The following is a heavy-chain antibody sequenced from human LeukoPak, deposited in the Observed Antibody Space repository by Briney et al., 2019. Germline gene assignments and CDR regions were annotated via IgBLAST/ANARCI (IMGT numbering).Heavy chain of an antibody. CDR2: MRFDGTEM. Sequence: GGSLRLSCEASGFTFSNYWMSWVRQPPGKGLEWVANMRFDGTEMYYVDSVKGRFSISRDNAKSSVSLQMYSLRVEDTAVYYCAREKTTGPYYFDYWGQGTLVTVSS. CDR3: AREKTTGPYYFDY. J-gene: IGHJ4*02. V-gene: IGHV3-7*03. CDR1: GFTFSNYW. D-gene: IGHD1-1*01.